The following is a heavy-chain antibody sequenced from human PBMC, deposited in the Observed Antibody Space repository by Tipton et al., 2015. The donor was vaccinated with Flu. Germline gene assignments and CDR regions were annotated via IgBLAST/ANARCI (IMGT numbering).Heavy chain of an antibody. V-gene: IGHV5-10-1*01. D-gene: IGHD2-2*01. Sequence: QLVQSGAEVKKPGESLRISCKGSGYSFSTYWISWVRQMPGKGLEWMGRIDPSDSYTNYSPSFQGHVTISADKSISTAYLQWSSLQASDTAMYYCARHGGYCDSTSCRSEYFQHWGQGTLVTVSS. CDR3: ARHGGYCDSTSCRSEYFQH. J-gene: IGHJ1*01. CDR2: IDPSDSYT. CDR1: GYSFSTYW.